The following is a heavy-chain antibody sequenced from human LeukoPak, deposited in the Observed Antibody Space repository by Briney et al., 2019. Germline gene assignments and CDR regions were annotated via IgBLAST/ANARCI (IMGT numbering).Heavy chain of an antibody. J-gene: IGHJ4*02. CDR1: GGSISRYY. Sequence: SETLSLTCTVSGGSISRYYWSWIRQPPGKGLECIGYIYYSGSTNCNPSLKSRVTISVDTSKNQFSLKLSSVTAADTAVYYCARLSDSDSSGYYWGFEYWGQGTLVTVSS. V-gene: IGHV4-59*08. CDR2: IYYSGST. CDR3: ARLSDSDSSGYYWGFEY. D-gene: IGHD3-22*01.